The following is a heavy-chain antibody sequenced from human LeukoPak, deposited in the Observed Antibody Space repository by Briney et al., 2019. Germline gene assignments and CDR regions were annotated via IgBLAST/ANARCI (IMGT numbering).Heavy chain of an antibody. CDR1: GDPINTYH. Sequence: PSETLSLTCTVSGDPINTYHWXXXRQPPGKGLXXXXXXXYSGTTDXHPSLKSRVXXXLXTSKNQFSLHLRSVTAADTAMYYCARAQLHRPPPPWENWFDPWGQGTLVIVSS. D-gene: IGHD6-6*01. V-gene: IGHV4-59*01. CDR2: XXYSGTT. CDR3: ARAQLHRPPPPWENWFDP. J-gene: IGHJ5*02.